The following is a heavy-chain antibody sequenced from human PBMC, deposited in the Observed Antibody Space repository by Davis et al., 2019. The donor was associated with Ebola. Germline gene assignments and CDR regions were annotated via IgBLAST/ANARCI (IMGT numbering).Heavy chain of an antibody. CDR3: ARGYCSGGSCYAGGWFDP. D-gene: IGHD2-15*01. J-gene: IGHJ5*02. V-gene: IGHV5-10-1*01. Sequence: GESLKISCKGSGYSFTSYWISWVRQMPGKGLEWMGRIDPSDSYTNYSPSFQGHVTISADKSISTAYLQWSSLKASDTAMYYCARGYCSGGSCYAGGWFDPWGQGTLVTVSS. CDR2: IDPSDSYT. CDR1: GYSFTSYW.